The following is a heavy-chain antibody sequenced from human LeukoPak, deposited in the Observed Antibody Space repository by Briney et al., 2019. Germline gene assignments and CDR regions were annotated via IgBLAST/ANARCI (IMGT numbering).Heavy chain of an antibody. CDR2: ISYDGTTK. CDR3: AREDTAMVTGACFDY. J-gene: IGHJ4*02. V-gene: IGHV3-30*04. Sequence: PGGSLRLSCAASEFTFSTSAMHWVRQAPGKGLEWVAAISYDGTTKYYAESEKGRFTISRDNSKNTLYLQVNSLRVEDTAVYYCAREDTAMVTGACFDYWGQGTLVTVSS. D-gene: IGHD5-18*01. CDR1: EFTFSTSA.